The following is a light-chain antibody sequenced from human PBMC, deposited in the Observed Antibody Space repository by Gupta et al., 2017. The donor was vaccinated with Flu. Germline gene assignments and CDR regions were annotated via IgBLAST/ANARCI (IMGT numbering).Light chain of an antibody. CDR2: YND. J-gene: IGLJ1*01. CDR1: WSNIGSNT. V-gene: IGLV1-44*01. CDR3: ASWDDSLIGV. Sequence: QSVLTQPPSASGTPGQRVTIPCSGSWSNIGSNTVNWYQQLPGAAPKLLIYYNDQRPSGVPDRFSGSKSGTSASLTISGLQSDDEADYYCASWDDSLIGVFGTGTKVTVL.